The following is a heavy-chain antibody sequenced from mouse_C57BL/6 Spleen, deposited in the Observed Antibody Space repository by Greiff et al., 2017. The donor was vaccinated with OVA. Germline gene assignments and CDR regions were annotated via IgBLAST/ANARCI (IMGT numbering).Heavy chain of an antibody. CDR3: ARSSNCWYFDV. CDR1: GFSLTSYG. J-gene: IGHJ1*03. CDR2: IWSGGST. Sequence: VQLQQSGPGLVQPSQSLSITCTVSGFSLTSYGVHWVRQSPGKGLEWLGVIWSGGSTDYNAAFISRLSISKDNSKSQFFFKMNSLQADYTAIDYCARSSNCWYFDVWGTGTTVTVSS. D-gene: IGHD2-5*01. V-gene: IGHV2-2*01.